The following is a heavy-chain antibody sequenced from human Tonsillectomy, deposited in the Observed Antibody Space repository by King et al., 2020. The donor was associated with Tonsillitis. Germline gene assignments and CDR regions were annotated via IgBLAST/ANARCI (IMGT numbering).Heavy chain of an antibody. J-gene: IGHJ4*02. Sequence: VQLVESGAEVKKPGESLKISCKGSGYTFNTYWIGWVRQMPGKGLEWMGIIYPGDSDTRYSPSFQGHVTIPVDQSISTAYLQWRSRRPSDSAIYYCARQGLLYYRDPSGCSHEGICDSWGQGTLVTVSS. V-gene: IGHV5-51*01. D-gene: IGHD3-10*01. CDR3: ARQGLLYYRDPSGCSHEGICDS. CDR1: GYTFNTYW. CDR2: IYPGDSDT.